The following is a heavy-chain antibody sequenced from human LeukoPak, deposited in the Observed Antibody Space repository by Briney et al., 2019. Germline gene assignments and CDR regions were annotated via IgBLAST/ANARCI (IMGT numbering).Heavy chain of an antibody. J-gene: IGHJ3*01. CDR2: ISGYGGST. CDR1: GFTFSSYW. Sequence: GGSLRLSCAASGFTFSSYWMSWVRQAPGKGLEWVSGISGYGGSTDYADSVKGRFTISRDNSNNTMYLQMNSLGAEDTAVYFCAKGISSGWYRVAYDLWGQGTMVTVSS. D-gene: IGHD6-19*01. V-gene: IGHV3-23*01. CDR3: AKGISSGWYRVAYDL.